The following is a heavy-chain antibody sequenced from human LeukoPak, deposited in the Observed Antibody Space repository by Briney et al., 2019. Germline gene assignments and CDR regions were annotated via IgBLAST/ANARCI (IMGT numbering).Heavy chain of an antibody. J-gene: IGHJ4*02. Sequence: RGESLKISCKGSGYSFTSYWIGWVRQMPGKGLEWMGIIYPADSDTRYSPSFQGQVTISADKSISTAYLQWSSLEASDTAIYYCARFYGSGSYDLDYWGQGTLVTVSS. V-gene: IGHV5-51*01. D-gene: IGHD3-10*01. CDR2: IYPADSDT. CDR3: ARFYGSGSYDLDY. CDR1: GYSFTSYW.